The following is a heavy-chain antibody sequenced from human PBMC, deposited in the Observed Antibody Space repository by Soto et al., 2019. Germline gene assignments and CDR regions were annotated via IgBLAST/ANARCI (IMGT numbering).Heavy chain of an antibody. CDR1: GFTFSRYG. Sequence: PGGSLRLSYAASGFTFSRYGMHWVRQAPGKGLERVAVTWYDGSNKYYADSVKGRFTISRDNSKNTLYLQMNSLRPDDTAVYFCARDKMRGTTMPGNYFDYWGQGALVTVSS. CDR2: TWYDGSNK. V-gene: IGHV3-33*01. CDR3: ARDKMRGTTMPGNYFDY. J-gene: IGHJ4*02. D-gene: IGHD1-1*01.